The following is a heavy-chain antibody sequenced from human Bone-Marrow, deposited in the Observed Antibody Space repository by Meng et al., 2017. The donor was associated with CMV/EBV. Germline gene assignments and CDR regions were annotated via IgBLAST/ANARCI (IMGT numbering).Heavy chain of an antibody. CDR2: IYYSGSA. Sequence: GSLRLSCTVSGGSVSSGSYYWSWIRQSPGKGREWIGYIYYSGSANYNSSLESRVTISLDTSKNQVSLKLKSVTAADTATYFCARKDTLRDYYAMDVWGQGTTVTVSS. CDR3: ARKDTLRDYYAMDV. CDR1: GGSVSSGSYY. V-gene: IGHV4-61*01. J-gene: IGHJ6*02. D-gene: IGHD2/OR15-2a*01.